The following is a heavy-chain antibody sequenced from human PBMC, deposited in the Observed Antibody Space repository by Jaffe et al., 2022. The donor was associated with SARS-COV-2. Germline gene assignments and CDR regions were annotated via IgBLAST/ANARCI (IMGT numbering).Heavy chain of an antibody. CDR2: ISDSGVTA. CDR3: ARIGSSSGWLPTYDH. V-gene: IGHV3-23*04. CDR1: GFTFRTYA. D-gene: IGHD6-19*01. J-gene: IGHJ4*02. Sequence: EVQLVESGGGLVQPGGSLRLSCAASGFTFRTYAMSWVRQAPGKGLEWVAGISDSGVTAYYADSVKGRCTISRGNSKNTVYLQVNSLRAEDTAVYYCARIGSSSGWLPTYDHWGQGTLATVSS.